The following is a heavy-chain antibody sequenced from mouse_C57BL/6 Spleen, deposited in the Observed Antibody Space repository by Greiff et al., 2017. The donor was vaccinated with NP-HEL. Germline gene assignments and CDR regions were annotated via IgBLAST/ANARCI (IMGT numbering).Heavy chain of an antibody. D-gene: IGHD2-4*01. V-gene: IGHV6-6*01. CDR3: TRSIYYDYEEDY. Sequence: EVQVVESGGGLVQPGGSMKLSCAASGFTFSDAWMDWVRQSPEKGLEWVAEIRNKANNHATYYAESVKGRFTISRDDSKSSVYLQMNSLRAEDTGIYYCTRSIYYDYEEDYWGKGTTLTVSS. CDR2: IRNKANNHAT. CDR1: GFTFSDAW. J-gene: IGHJ2*01.